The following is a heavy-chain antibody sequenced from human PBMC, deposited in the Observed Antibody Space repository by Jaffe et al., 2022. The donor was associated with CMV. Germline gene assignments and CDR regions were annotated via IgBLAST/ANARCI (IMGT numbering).Heavy chain of an antibody. J-gene: IGHJ4*02. CDR2: ISGSGGST. D-gene: IGHD3-9*01. CDR1: GFTFSSYA. CDR3: AKVYSPPGYDILTGYYWRYYFDY. V-gene: IGHV3-23*04. Sequence: EVQLVESGGGLVQPGGSLRLSCAASGFTFSSYAMSWVRQAPGKGLEWVSAISGSGGSTYYADSVKGRFTISRDNSKNTLYLQMNSLRAEDTAVYYCAKVYSPPGYDILTGYYWRYYFDYWGQGTLVTVSS.